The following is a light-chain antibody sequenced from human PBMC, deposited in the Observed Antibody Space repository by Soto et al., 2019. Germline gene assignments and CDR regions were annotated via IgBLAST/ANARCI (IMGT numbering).Light chain of an antibody. J-gene: IGKJ4*01. Sequence: DIVMTQSTDSLVVSLGERATLNCKSSQSVLYSSNNKNYLAWYQQKPGQPPKLLIYWASTRESGVPDRFSGSGSETDFTLTISSLQAEDAAVYYCQQYYRSPRTFGGGTKVEIK. V-gene: IGKV4-1*01. CDR2: WAS. CDR1: QSVLYSSNNKNY. CDR3: QQYYRSPRT.